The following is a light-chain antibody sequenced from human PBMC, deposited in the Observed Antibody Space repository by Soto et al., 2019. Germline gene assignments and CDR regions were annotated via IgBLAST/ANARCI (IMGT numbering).Light chain of an antibody. J-gene: IGKJ1*01. CDR3: QQYNNWIWT. CDR1: QSVRRN. CDR2: GAS. V-gene: IGKV3-15*01. Sequence: EIVMTPSPPTLSVSRGKRAHLCGRASQSVRRNLDWYHQKPGKAPSLLIYGASTRATGIPARFSGSGSGTEFTLTISSLKPEDFEVYYCQQYNNWIWTFGQGTKVDIK.